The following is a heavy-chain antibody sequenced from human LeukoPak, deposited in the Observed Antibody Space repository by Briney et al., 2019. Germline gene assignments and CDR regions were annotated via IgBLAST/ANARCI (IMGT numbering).Heavy chain of an antibody. V-gene: IGHV3-48*03. D-gene: IGHD1-26*01. J-gene: IGHJ4*02. Sequence: PGGSLRLSCAASGFTFSSYEMNWVRQAPGKGLEWVSYISSSGSAIYYADSVKGRFTISRDNAKNSLYLQMNSLRAEDTAVYYCARVMSSYSGSYKDDYWGQGTLVTVSS. CDR3: ARVMSSYSGSYKDDY. CDR2: ISSSGSAI. CDR1: GFTFSSYE.